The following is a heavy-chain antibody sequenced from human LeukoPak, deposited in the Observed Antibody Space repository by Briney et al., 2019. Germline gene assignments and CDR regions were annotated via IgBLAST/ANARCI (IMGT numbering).Heavy chain of an antibody. D-gene: IGHD3-9*01. CDR1: GGTFSSYA. V-gene: IGHV1-69*04. J-gene: IGHJ6*02. Sequence: SVTVSCTASGGTFSSYAISWVRQAPGQGLEWMGRIIPILGIANYAQKFQGTVTITPDKSTSTAYMELSSLRSEDTAVYYCARDRYYDILTGSIPSPYYYGMDVWGQGTTVTVSS. CDR3: ARDRYYDILTGSIPSPYYYGMDV. CDR2: IIPILGIA.